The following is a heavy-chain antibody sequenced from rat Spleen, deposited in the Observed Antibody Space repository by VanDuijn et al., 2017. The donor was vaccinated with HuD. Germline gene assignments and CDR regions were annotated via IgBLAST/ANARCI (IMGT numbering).Heavy chain of an antibody. Sequence: QVQLKESGPGLVQPSQTLSLTCTVSGFSLSSYGVIWVRQPPGKGLEWMGVIWSGGSTDYNSALKSRLSISRDTSKSQVFLKMNSLQTEDTAMYFCARRRYRYCFDYWGQGVMVTVSS. CDR1: GFSLSSYG. CDR3: ARRRYRYCFDY. CDR2: IWSGGST. J-gene: IGHJ2*01. V-gene: IGHV2-16*01. D-gene: IGHD2-1*01.